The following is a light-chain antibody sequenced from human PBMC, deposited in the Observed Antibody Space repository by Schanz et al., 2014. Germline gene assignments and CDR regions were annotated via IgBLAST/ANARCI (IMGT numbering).Light chain of an antibody. Sequence: PGERATLSCRASQSVSRYLAWYQQKPGQAPRLLIYDASSRATGIPDRFSGSGSGTDFTLTISRLEPEDFAVYYCQPYYSTALPFGGGPKVEIK. CDR3: QPYYSTALP. CDR2: DAS. V-gene: IGKV3-20*01. CDR1: QSVSRY. J-gene: IGKJ4*01.